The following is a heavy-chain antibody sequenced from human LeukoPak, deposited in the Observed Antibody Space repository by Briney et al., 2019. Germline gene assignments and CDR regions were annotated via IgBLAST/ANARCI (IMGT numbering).Heavy chain of an antibody. V-gene: IGHV3-21*01. CDR2: ISSSSSYI. D-gene: IGHD6-19*01. J-gene: IGHJ3*02. CDR1: GFTFSRYS. Sequence: GGSLRLSCAASGFTFSRYSMNWVCQAPGKGLEWVSCISSSSSYIYYADSVKGRFTISRDNAKNSLYLQMNTLRAEDTAVYFCARGLAVAVPDAFDIWGQGTMVTVSS. CDR3: ARGLAVAVPDAFDI.